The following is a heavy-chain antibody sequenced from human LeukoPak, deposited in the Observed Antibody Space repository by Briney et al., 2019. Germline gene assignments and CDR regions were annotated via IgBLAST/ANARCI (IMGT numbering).Heavy chain of an antibody. V-gene: IGHV3-21*01. CDR1: GFTFSSYS. CDR3: ARVGGELRYFDWLSEWEYYFDY. D-gene: IGHD3-9*01. J-gene: IGHJ4*02. CDR2: ISSSSSYI. Sequence: GGSLRLSCAASGFTFSSYSMNWVRQAPGKGLEWVSSISSSSSYIYYADSVKGRFTISRDNANNSLYLQMNSLRAEDTAVYYCARVGGELRYFDWLSEWEYYFDYWGQGTLVTVSS.